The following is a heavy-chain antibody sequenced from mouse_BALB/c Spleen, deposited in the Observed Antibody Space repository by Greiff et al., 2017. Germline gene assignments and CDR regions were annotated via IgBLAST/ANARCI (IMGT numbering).Heavy chain of an antibody. CDR2: ISSGSSTI. CDR3: ARSLDGYYDAMDY. CDR1: GFTFSSFG. D-gene: IGHD2-3*01. V-gene: IGHV5-17*02. Sequence: EVKLVESGGGLVQPGGSRKLSCAASGFTFSSFGMHWVRQAPEKGLEWVAYISSGSSTIYYADTVKGRFTISRDNPKNTLFLQMTSLRSEDTAMYYCARSLDGYYDAMDYWGQGTSVTVSS. J-gene: IGHJ4*01.